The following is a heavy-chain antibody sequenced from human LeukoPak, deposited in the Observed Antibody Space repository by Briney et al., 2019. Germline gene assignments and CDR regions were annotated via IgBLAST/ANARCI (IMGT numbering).Heavy chain of an antibody. Sequence: GGSLRLSCAASGFTFSSYAMSWVRQAPGKGLEWVSAISGSGGSTYFAGSVKGRFSISRDNSKNTLYLLMNSLRAEDTAVYYCAKDNFDSSGTQYDAFDTWGQGTMVTVSS. CDR3: AKDNFDSSGTQYDAFDT. J-gene: IGHJ3*02. V-gene: IGHV3-23*01. CDR1: GFTFSSYA. D-gene: IGHD3-22*01. CDR2: ISGSGGST.